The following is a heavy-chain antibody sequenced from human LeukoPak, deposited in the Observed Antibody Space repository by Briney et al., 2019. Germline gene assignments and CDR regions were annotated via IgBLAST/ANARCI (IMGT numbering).Heavy chain of an antibody. V-gene: IGHV3-53*01. CDR3: ARMALDLRYCTGDTCHALDY. D-gene: IGHD2-8*02. J-gene: IGHJ4*02. CDR2: VYSTNSGGNT. Sequence: GGSLRLSCAASGFTISSNYMTWVRRAPGKGLEWVSVVYSTNSGGNTYYADSVKGRFTISRDNSKNTLYLQMNSLRAEDTAMYYCARMALDLRYCTGDTCHALDYWGQGTLVTVSS. CDR1: GFTISSNY.